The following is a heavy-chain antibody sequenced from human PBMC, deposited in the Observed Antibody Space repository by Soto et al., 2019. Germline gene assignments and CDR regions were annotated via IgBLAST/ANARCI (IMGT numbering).Heavy chain of an antibody. D-gene: IGHD4-17*01. Sequence: ASVKVSCKASGYTFTSYGISWVRQAPGQGLEWMGWISAYNGNTNYAQRLQGRVTMTTDTSTGTAYMELRSLRSDDTAVYYCARDEGHDYGDFYWFDPWGQGTLVTVSS. CDR2: ISAYNGNT. J-gene: IGHJ5*02. V-gene: IGHV1-18*01. CDR1: GYTFTSYG. CDR3: ARDEGHDYGDFYWFDP.